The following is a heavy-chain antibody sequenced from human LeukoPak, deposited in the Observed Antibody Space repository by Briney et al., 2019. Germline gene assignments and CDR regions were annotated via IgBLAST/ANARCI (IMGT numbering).Heavy chain of an antibody. CDR1: GFTFSSYS. CDR2: IGISSGNT. D-gene: IGHD2-2*01. V-gene: IGHV3-48*01. J-gene: IGHJ4*02. Sequence: GGSLRLSCAASGFTFSSYSMNWVRQAPGKALEWISYIGISSGNTKYADSVKGRFTISGDKAKNSVYLQMNSLRVEDTAGYYCARDTKYAFDNWGQGTLVTVSS. CDR3: ARDTKYAFDN.